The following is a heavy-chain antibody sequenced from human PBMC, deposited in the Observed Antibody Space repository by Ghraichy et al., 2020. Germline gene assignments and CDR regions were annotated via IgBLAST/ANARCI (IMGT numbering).Heavy chain of an antibody. CDR1: GFIFDDYA. Sequence: SLNISCAASGFIFDDYAMHWVRQFPGKGREWVAGMSWSDNKKDYADSVKGRFTISRDNAKSSLYLQMDTLRPEDTAVYFCARDTASQKLSYLGWADRWGQGTLVTVSS. V-gene: IGHV3-9*01. CDR3: ARDTASQKLSYLGWADR. D-gene: IGHD3-16*02. CDR2: MSWSDNKK. J-gene: IGHJ5*02.